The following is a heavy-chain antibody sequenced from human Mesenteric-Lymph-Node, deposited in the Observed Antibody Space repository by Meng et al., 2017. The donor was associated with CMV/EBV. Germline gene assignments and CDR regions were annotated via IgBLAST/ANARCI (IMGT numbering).Heavy chain of an antibody. J-gene: IGHJ4*02. CDR1: VSSPSYY. V-gene: IGHV4-61*01. Sequence: VSSPSYYGSFVRQPPGKRPEWIGNIYYSGSTNYNPSLKSRVTVSLDTSKNQFSLKLTSLTAADTAMYYCASSELRYFDWLLLNFDYWGQGALVTVSS. D-gene: IGHD3-9*01. CDR3: ASSELRYFDWLLLNFDY. CDR2: IYYSGST.